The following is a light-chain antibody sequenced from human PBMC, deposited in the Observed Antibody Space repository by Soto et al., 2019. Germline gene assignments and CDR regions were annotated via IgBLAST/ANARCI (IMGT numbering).Light chain of an antibody. CDR1: QGISTY. Sequence: DIQLTQSPSFLSASVGDRVTITCRASQGISTYLAWYQQEPGKAPNLLIYVASSLQSGVPSRFSGSGSGTEFTLTINSLQPEDFATYYCQQFNSYPLTFGGGTKVEI. CDR2: VAS. CDR3: QQFNSYPLT. V-gene: IGKV1-9*01. J-gene: IGKJ4*01.